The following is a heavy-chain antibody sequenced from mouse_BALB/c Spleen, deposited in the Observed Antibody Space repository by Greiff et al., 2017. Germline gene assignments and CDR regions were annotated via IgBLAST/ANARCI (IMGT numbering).Heavy chain of an antibody. CDR2: INPDSSTI. Sequence: EVKLVESGGGLVQPGGSLKLSCAASGFDFSRYWMSWVRQAPGKGLEWIGEINPDSSTINYTPSLKDKFIISRDNAKNTLYLQMSKVRSEDTALYYCARIYYGSSYDAMDYWGQGTSVTVSS. V-gene: IGHV4-1*02. D-gene: IGHD1-1*01. CDR3: ARIYYGSSYDAMDY. CDR1: GFDFSRYW. J-gene: IGHJ4*01.